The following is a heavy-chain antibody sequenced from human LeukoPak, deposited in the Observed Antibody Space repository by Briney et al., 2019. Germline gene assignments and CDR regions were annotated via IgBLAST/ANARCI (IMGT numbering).Heavy chain of an antibody. J-gene: IGHJ6*02. CDR3: ARGVGYDFWSGYYTNYYYGMDV. CDR2: IYYSGST. Sequence: PSETLSLTCTVSGGSVSSGSYYWSWIRQPPGKGLEWIGYIYYSGSTNYNPSLKSRVTISVDTSKNQFSLKLSSVTAADTAVYYCARGVGYDFWSGYYTNYYYGMDVWGQGTTVTVSS. CDR1: GGSVSSGSYY. V-gene: IGHV4-61*01. D-gene: IGHD3-3*01.